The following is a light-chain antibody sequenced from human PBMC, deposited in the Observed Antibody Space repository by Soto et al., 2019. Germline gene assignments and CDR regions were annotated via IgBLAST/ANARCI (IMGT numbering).Light chain of an antibody. J-gene: IGLJ3*02. V-gene: IGLV1-47*02. CDR3: AAWDDSLSGWV. Sequence: QSALTQPPSASETPGQRVTISCSGSSSNIGSNYVYWYQQLPGTAPKLLIYSNNQRPSGVPDRFSGSKSGASASLALSGLRSEDEADYYCAAWDDSLSGWVFGGGTKLTVL. CDR2: SNN. CDR1: SSNIGSNY.